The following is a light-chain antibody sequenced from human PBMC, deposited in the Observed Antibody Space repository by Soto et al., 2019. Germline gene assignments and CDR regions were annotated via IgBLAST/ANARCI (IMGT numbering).Light chain of an antibody. J-gene: IGKJ1*01. Sequence: EIVLTQSPATLSFFPGERATLSCRASQSVSRNLAWYQQKPGQAPRLLIYDASARATGIPARFSGSGSGTDFTLTISSLEPEDFATYYCQQYNSYSEAFGQGTKVDIK. CDR2: DAS. V-gene: IGKV3-11*01. CDR3: QQYNSYSEA. CDR1: QSVSRN.